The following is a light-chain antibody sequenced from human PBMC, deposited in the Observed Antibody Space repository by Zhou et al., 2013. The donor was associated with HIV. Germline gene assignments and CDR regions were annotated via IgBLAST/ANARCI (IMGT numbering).Light chain of an antibody. CDR3: QQYGSSPTT. CDR2: GAS. V-gene: IGKV3-20*01. J-gene: IGKJ4*01. Sequence: EIVLTQSPGTLSLSPGERATLSCRASQIVSSRYLAWYRQKPGQAPRLLIYGASSRATGIPDRFSGSGSGRDFTLTISRLEPEDFAVYYCQQYGSSPTTFGGGTKVEIK. CDR1: QIVSSRY.